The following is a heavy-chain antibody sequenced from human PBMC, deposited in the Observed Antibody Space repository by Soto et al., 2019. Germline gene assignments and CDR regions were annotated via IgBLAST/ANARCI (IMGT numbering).Heavy chain of an antibody. D-gene: IGHD4-17*01. CDR1: GYTFTGYY. Sequence: GAPAELTCKASGYTFTGYYMYWVRQEPRQGLEWMGWINPNSGGTNYAQKFQGWVTMTRDTSISTAYMELSRLRSDDTAVYYCARPHDYGGNLDACDIWGQGTM. J-gene: IGHJ3*02. CDR3: ARPHDYGGNLDACDI. CDR2: INPNSGGT. V-gene: IGHV1-2*04.